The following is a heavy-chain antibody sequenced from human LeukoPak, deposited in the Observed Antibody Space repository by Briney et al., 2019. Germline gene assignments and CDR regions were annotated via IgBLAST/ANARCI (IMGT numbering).Heavy chain of an antibody. CDR3: ARGPYYDILTGYLWAFDI. CDR2: IYYSGST. J-gene: IGHJ3*02. CDR1: GDSISSGGYY. V-gene: IGHV4-31*03. Sequence: SETLSLTCTVSGDSISSGGYYWSWIRQHPGKGLEWIGYIYYSGSTYYNPSLKSRVTISVDTSKNQFSLKLSSMTAADTAVYYCARGPYYDILTGYLWAFDIWGQGTMVTVSS. D-gene: IGHD3-9*01.